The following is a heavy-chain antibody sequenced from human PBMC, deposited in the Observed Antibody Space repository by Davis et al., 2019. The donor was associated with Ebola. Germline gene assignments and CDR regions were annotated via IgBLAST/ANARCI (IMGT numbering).Heavy chain of an antibody. D-gene: IGHD3-10*01. Sequence: GESLKISCAASGFTFSSYAMHWVRQAPGKGLEWVAVISYDGSNKYYADSVKGRFTISRDNSKNTLYLQMNSLRAEDTAVYYCATRTYGSGSYLYYYYYGMDVWGKGTTVTVSS. J-gene: IGHJ6*04. CDR3: ATRTYGSGSYLYYYYYGMDV. V-gene: IGHV3-30*14. CDR1: GFTFSSYA. CDR2: ISYDGSNK.